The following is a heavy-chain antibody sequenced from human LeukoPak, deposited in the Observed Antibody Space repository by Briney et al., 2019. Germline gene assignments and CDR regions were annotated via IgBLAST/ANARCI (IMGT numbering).Heavy chain of an antibody. J-gene: IGHJ4*02. Sequence: TSETLSLTCAVYGGSFSGYYWSWIRQPPGKGLEWIGEINHSGSTNYNPSLKSRVTISVDTSKNQFSLKLSSVTAADTAVYYCARIFSDSDYWGQGTLVTVSS. D-gene: IGHD2/OR15-2a*01. CDR3: ARIFSDSDY. CDR1: GGSFSGYY. CDR2: INHSGST. V-gene: IGHV4-34*01.